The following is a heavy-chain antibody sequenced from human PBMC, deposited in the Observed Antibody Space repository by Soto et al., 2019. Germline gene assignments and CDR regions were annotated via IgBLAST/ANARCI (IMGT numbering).Heavy chain of an antibody. D-gene: IGHD6-6*01. CDR2: IYYSGST. J-gene: IGHJ4*02. CDR3: AREYSSSSSFDY. V-gene: IGHV4-61*01. Sequence: TLSLTCTVSGGSVSSGSYYRSWIRQPPGKGLEWIGYIYYSGSTNYNPSLKSRVTISVDTSKNQFSLKLSSVTAADTAVYYCAREYSSSSSFDYWGQGTLVTVSS. CDR1: GGSVSSGSYY.